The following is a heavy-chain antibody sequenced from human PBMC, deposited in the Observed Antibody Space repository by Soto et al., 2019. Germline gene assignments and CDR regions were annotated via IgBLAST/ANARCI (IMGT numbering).Heavy chain of an antibody. CDR3: ARRGIAVAGTTAPFEA. D-gene: IGHD6-19*01. J-gene: IGHJ5*02. Sequence: PGESLKISCKGSRYSFTSYWIGWLRQMPGKVLEWMGIIYPGDSDTRYSPSFQGQVTISADKSISTAYLQWSSLKASDTAMYYCARRGIAVAGTTAPFEAWGQGTLLSLSS. V-gene: IGHV5-51*01. CDR1: RYSFTSYW. CDR2: IYPGDSDT.